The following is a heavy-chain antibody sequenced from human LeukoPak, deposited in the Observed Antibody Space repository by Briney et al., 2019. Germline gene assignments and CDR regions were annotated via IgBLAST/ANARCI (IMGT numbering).Heavy chain of an antibody. CDR1: GFTFSGSA. CDR3: ARDPRGISVGGAGFFDY. J-gene: IGHJ4*02. D-gene: IGHD6-19*01. V-gene: IGHV3-73*01. CDR2: IRSKANSYAT. Sequence: GGSLRLSCAASGFTFSGSAMHWVRQASGKGLEWVGRIRSKANSYATAYAASVKGRFTISRDNAKNSLYLQMNSLTAEDTALYYCARDPRGISVGGAGFFDYWGQGALVTVSS.